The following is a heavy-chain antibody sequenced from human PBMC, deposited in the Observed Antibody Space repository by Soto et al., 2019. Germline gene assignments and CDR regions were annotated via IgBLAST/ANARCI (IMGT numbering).Heavy chain of an antibody. V-gene: IGHV1-69*12. CDR3: ARARPGCISTSCYEWFDP. CDR2: IIPIFGTA. D-gene: IGHD2-2*01. CDR1: GGTFSSYA. J-gene: IGHJ5*02. Sequence: QVQLVQSGAEVKKPGSSVKVSCKASGGTFSSYAISWVRQAPGQGLEWMGGIIPIFGTANYAQKFQGRVTITADXXTXTXXMELSSLRSEDTAVYYCARARPGCISTSCYEWFDPWGQGTLVTVSS.